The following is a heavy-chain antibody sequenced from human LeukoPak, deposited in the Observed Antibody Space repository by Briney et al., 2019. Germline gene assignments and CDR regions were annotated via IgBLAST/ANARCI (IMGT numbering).Heavy chain of an antibody. J-gene: IGHJ3*02. CDR1: GFTFSSYW. CDR3: ASDYGEEGGDAFDI. CDR2: INSDGSST. D-gene: IGHD4-17*01. V-gene: IGHV3-74*01. Sequence: GGSLRLSCAASGFTFSSYWMHWVRQAPGKGLVWVSRINSDGSSTSYADSVKGRFTISRDNAKNTLYLQMNSLRAEDTAVYYCASDYGEEGGDAFDIWGQGTMVTVSS.